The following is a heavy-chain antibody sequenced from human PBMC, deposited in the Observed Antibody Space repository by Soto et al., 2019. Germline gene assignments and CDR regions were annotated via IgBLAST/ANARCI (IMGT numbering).Heavy chain of an antibody. D-gene: IGHD3-16*01. CDR3: AHIPNYYQYVWFDP. CDR1: GFSLTTRGVG. V-gene: IGHV2-5*02. CDR2: IYWDDDK. J-gene: IGHJ5*02. Sequence: QITLKESAPTLVKPTQTLTLTCTFSGFSLTTRGVGVGWIRQPPGKSLECLALIYWDDDKRYSPSLQSRLSITKDTSKNQVVLTMTNVDPVDTATYYCAHIPNYYQYVWFDPWGKGTLVSVSS.